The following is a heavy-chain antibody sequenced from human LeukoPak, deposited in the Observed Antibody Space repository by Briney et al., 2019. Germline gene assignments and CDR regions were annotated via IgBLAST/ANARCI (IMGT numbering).Heavy chain of an antibody. Sequence: GGSLRLSCAASGFTVSSNYMSWVRQAPGKGLEWVSVIYSGGSTYYADSVKGRFTISRDNSKNTLYLQMNSLRAEDTAVYYCAKLITMIVVADAFDIWGQGTMVTVSS. J-gene: IGHJ3*02. CDR2: IYSGGST. D-gene: IGHD3-22*01. CDR1: GFTVSSNY. CDR3: AKLITMIVVADAFDI. V-gene: IGHV3-53*05.